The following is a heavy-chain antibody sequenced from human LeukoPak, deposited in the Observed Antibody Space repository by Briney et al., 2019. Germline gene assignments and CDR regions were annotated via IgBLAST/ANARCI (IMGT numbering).Heavy chain of an antibody. CDR1: GFTFSDYG. CDR3: XXXXXXXPFXX. V-gene: IGHV3-64*01. J-gene: IGHJ4*01. Sequence: GGSLRLSCAASGFTFSDYGMHWVRQAPGKGLEYVSTISSNGGSTYYANSVKGRFTVSRDNSKNMLYLQIGSLRSEDMVLYDXXXXXXXXPFXXXXXXXLVTVXS. CDR2: ISSNGGST.